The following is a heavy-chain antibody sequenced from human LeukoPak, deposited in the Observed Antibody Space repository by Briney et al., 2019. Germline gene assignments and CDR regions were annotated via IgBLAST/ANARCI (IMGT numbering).Heavy chain of an antibody. CDR3: ARFPVLRYFDWGAFDI. Sequence: GESLKISCKGSGYSFTSYWIGWVRQMPGKGLEWMGIIYPGDSDTRYSPSFQGQVTISADKSISTAYLQWSSLKASDTAMYYCARFPVLRYFDWGAFDIWGQGTMVTVSS. CDR1: GYSFTSYW. J-gene: IGHJ3*02. V-gene: IGHV5-51*01. D-gene: IGHD3-9*01. CDR2: IYPGDSDT.